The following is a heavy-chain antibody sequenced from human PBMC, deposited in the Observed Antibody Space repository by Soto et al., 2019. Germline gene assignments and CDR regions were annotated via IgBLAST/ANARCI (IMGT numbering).Heavy chain of an antibody. CDR1: GGSISSGGYS. D-gene: IGHD2-2*01. CDR3: ARVPDR. J-gene: IGHJ5*02. CDR2: IYHSGST. V-gene: IGHV4-30-2*01. Sequence: PSETLSLTCAVSGGSISSGGYSWSWIRQPPGKGLEWIGYIYHSGSTYYNPSLKSRETISVDRSKNQFSLKLSSVTAADTAVYYCARVPDRWGQGTLVTVSS.